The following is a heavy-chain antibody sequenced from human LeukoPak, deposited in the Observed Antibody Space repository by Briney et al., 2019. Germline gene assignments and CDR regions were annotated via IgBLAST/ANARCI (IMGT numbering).Heavy chain of an antibody. V-gene: IGHV1-2*02. Sequence: ASVKVSCKASGYTFTGYYMHWVRQAPGQGLEWMGWINPNSGGTNYAQKFQGRVTITRNTSISTAYMELSSLRPEDTAVYYCARGSVGATADYWGQGTLVTVSS. CDR2: INPNSGGT. CDR3: ARGSVGATADY. J-gene: IGHJ4*02. CDR1: GYTFTGYY. D-gene: IGHD1-26*01.